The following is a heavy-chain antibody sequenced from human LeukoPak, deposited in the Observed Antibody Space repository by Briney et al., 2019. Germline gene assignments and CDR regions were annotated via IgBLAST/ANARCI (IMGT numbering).Heavy chain of an antibody. D-gene: IGHD6-13*01. CDR3: AKPYSSSWSDFDY. V-gene: IGHV3-9*01. CDR2: ISWNSGSI. J-gene: IGHJ4*02. Sequence: SLRLSCAASGFTFDDYAMHWVRQAPGKGLEWVSGISWNSGSIGYADSVKGRFTISRDNAKNSLYPQMNSLRAEDTALYYCAKPYSSSWSDFDYWGQGTLVTVSS. CDR1: GFTFDDYA.